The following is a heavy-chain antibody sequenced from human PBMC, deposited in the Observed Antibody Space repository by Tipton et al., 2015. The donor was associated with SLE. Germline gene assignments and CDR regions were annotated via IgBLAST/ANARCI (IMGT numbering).Heavy chain of an antibody. Sequence: QSGPEVKKPGASVKVSCKASGYTFTSYGISWVRQAPGQGLEWIGWISAYNGNTNYAQKLQGRVTMTTDTSTSTAYMELRSLRSDDTAVYYCAREGFFGVVYYAYYGIDVGGQGTTVTVSS. V-gene: IGHV1-18*01. CDR2: ISAYNGNT. CDR1: GYTFTSYG. D-gene: IGHD3-3*01. CDR3: AREGFFGVVYYAYYGIDV. J-gene: IGHJ6*02.